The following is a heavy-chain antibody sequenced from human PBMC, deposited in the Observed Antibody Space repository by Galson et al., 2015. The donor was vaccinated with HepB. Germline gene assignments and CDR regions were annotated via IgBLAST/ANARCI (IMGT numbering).Heavy chain of an antibody. D-gene: IGHD3-16*01. Sequence: SLRLSCAGSGFIFRHHAMAWIRQAPGKGLEWVSGINGRGSTRSYSDAVKGRFSISRDNSKDTVFLQMDDLRAEDTAVYYCVKAGSWFGGDWFDPWGQGALVTVS. CDR1: GFIFRHHA. J-gene: IGHJ5*02. CDR2: INGRGSTR. V-gene: IGHV3-23*01. CDR3: VKAGSWFGGDWFDP.